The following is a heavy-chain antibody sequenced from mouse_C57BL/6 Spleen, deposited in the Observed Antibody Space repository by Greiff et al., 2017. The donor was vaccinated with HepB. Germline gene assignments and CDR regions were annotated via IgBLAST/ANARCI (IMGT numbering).Heavy chain of an antibody. D-gene: IGHD4-1*01. CDR3: AGTPGTEVAMDY. CDR1: GYTFTDYN. Sequence: VQLQQPGPELVKPGASVKIPCKASGYTFTDYNMDWVKQSHGKSLEWIGDINPNNGGTIYNQKFKGKATLTVDKSSSTAYMELRSLTSEDTAVYYCAGTPGTEVAMDYWGQGTSVTVSS. J-gene: IGHJ4*01. CDR2: INPNNGGT. V-gene: IGHV1-18*01.